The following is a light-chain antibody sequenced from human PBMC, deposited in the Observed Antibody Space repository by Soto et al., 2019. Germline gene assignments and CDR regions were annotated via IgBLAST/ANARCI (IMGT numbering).Light chain of an antibody. CDR1: QPISGY. CDR3: QQTYTTPLYT. CDR2: AAS. J-gene: IGKJ2*01. V-gene: IGKV1-39*01. Sequence: DVQMTQSPFFLSASVGDRIAITCRASQPISGYLNWYQHKPGKAPKLLIRAASLLQPGVPSRFRGSGSGTDFTLTISSLVPDDCATYFCQQTYTTPLYTFGQGTHLEI.